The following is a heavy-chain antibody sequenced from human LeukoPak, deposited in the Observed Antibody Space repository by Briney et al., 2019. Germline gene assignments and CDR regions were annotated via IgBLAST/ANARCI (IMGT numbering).Heavy chain of an antibody. J-gene: IGHJ4*02. D-gene: IGHD3-3*01. V-gene: IGHV3-74*01. CDR2: INSDGSST. CDR3: ARGTYYDFWSGQYAFDY. CDR1: GFTFSSYL. Sequence: GGSLRLSCAASGFTFSSYLRHWVGQAPGKGLVWMSRINSDGSSTSYADSVTSRFTISRDNAKNTLYLQMNTLRAEDTAVYYCARGTYYDFWSGQYAFDYWGQGTLVTVSS.